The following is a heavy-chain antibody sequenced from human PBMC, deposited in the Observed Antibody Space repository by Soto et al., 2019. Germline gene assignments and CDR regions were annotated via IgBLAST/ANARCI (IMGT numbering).Heavy chain of an antibody. V-gene: IGHV1-18*04. D-gene: IGHD3-16*02. CDR1: GYTFTNYG. Sequence: QVQLVQSGTEVKKPGASVKVSCKASGYTFTNYGITWVQQAPGQGLEWMGWISTNSGHTDYAQKFRGRVTMTADRSTTTAYMDLRSLRSDDTAVYYCAREEYRQVDHWGQGTLVTVSS. J-gene: IGHJ5*02. CDR2: ISTNSGHT. CDR3: AREEYRQVDH.